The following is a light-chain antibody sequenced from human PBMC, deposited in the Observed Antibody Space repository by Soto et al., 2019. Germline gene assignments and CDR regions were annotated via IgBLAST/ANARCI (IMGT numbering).Light chain of an antibody. V-gene: IGLV1-44*01. CDR3: AAWDDSLNGPL. CDR2: SNN. Sequence: QSVLTQPPAVSGAPGQRVTISCSGSSSNIGSNTVNWYQQLPGTAPKLLIYSNNQRPSGVPDRFSGSKSGTSASLAISGLQSEDEADYYCAAWDDSLNGPLFGTGTKVTVL. CDR1: SSNIGSNT. J-gene: IGLJ1*01.